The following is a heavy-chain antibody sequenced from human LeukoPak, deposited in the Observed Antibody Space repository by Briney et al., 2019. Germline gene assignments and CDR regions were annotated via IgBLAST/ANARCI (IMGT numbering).Heavy chain of an antibody. CDR2: ISGDGATT. Sequence: GGSLRLSCAASGFPFSSYAMTWVRQAPGKGLEWVSSISGDGATTYHADSVKGRFTISRDNAKNTVYLEISILRAGDTAVYYCARSVRPFNSATCFMSFDSSGPGTPVTVSS. CDR3: ARSVRPFNSATCFMSFDS. J-gene: IGHJ4*02. V-gene: IGHV3-23*01. D-gene: IGHD6-25*01. CDR1: GFPFSSYA.